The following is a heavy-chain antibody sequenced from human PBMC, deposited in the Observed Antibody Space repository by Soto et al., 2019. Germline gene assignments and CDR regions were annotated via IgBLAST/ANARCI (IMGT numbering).Heavy chain of an antibody. J-gene: IGHJ4*02. CDR2: ISYDGSNK. CDR3: AREDGSGSYDY. D-gene: IGHD3-10*01. Sequence: GGSLRLSCAASGFTFSSYAMHWFRQAPGKGLEWVAVISYDGSNKYYADSVKGRFTISRDNSKNTLYLQMNSLRAEDTAVYYCAREDGSGSYDYWGQGTLVTVSS. V-gene: IGHV3-30*04. CDR1: GFTFSSYA.